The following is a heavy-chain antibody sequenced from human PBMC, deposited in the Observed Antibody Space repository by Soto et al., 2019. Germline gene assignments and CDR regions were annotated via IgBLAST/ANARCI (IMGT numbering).Heavy chain of an antibody. CDR1: GGSFSGYY. CDR3: ARSLTMVRGVIIHPFDY. V-gene: IGHV4-34*01. Sequence: PSETLSLTCAVYGGSFSGYYWSWIRQPPGKGLEWIGEINHSGSTNYNPSLKSRVTISVDTSKNQFSLKLSSVTAVDTAVYYCARSLTMVRGVIIHPFDYWGQGTLVTAPQ. D-gene: IGHD3-10*01. CDR2: INHSGST. J-gene: IGHJ4*02.